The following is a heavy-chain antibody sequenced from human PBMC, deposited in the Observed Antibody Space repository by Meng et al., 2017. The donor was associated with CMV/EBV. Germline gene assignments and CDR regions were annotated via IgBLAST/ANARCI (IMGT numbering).Heavy chain of an antibody. CDR3: AREIVRSYCDFWSGYYSVPTGAFDI. Sequence: GGSLRLSCAASGFTFSDYYMSWIRQAPGKGLEWVSYISSSGSTIYYADSVKGRFTISRGNAKNSLYLQMNSLRAEDTAVYYCAREIVRSYCDFWSGYYSVPTGAFDIWGQGTMVTVSS. J-gene: IGHJ3*02. CDR2: ISSSGSTI. D-gene: IGHD3-3*01. V-gene: IGHV3-11*01. CDR1: GFTFSDYY.